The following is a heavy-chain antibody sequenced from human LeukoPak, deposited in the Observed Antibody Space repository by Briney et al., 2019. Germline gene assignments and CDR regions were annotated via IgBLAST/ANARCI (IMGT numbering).Heavy chain of an antibody. CDR1: GFSFSNQW. CDR3: STGVRFYFDL. Sequence: PGGSLRLSCAASGFSFSNQWMHWFRQVPGKGLEWVSVIKTDGTTAIYADSVKGRFTISRDNAKSTVYLQMNSLRVGDTALYFCSTGVRFYFDLWGLGTLVSVSS. D-gene: IGHD5-24*01. V-gene: IGHV3-74*01. J-gene: IGHJ4*02. CDR2: IKTDGTTA.